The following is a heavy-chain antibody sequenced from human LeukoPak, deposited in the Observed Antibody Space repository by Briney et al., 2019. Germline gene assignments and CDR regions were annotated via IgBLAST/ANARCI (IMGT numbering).Heavy chain of an antibody. CDR1: GGSIGSYY. CDR2: IHHTGST. D-gene: IGHD5-18*01. CDR3: ARGYSYGLWFDP. J-gene: IGHJ5*02. V-gene: IGHV4-59*01. Sequence: PSETVSLTCTVSGGSIGSYYWTWIRQTPNKGLEWIGYIHHTGSTNYNPSLKSRVTMPLDTSKNQFSLKLSSVTAADTAVYYCARGYSYGLWFDPWGQGTLVTVSS.